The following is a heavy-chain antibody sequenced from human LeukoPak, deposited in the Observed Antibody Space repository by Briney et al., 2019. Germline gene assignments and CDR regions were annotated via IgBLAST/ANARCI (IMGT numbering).Heavy chain of an antibody. CDR3: AKLVAVAGSNY. D-gene: IGHD6-19*01. J-gene: IGHJ4*02. CDR1: GFTFSSYG. CDR2: ISGSDDST. Sequence: GGTLRLSCAASGFTFSSYGMSWVRQAPGKGLEWVSAISGSDDSTYYADSVKGRFTFSRDNSKNTLYLQMNSLRAEDTAVYYCAKLVAVAGSNYWGQGTLVTVSS. V-gene: IGHV3-23*01.